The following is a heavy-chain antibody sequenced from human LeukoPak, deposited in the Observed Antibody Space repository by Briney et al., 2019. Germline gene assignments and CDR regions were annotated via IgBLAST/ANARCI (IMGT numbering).Heavy chain of an antibody. J-gene: IGHJ6*02. CDR3: ARAWPTRGSGSWFSVLEDYGMDV. D-gene: IGHD6-13*01. CDR2: ISAYNGNT. CDR1: GYTFTSYG. V-gene: IGHV1-18*01. Sequence: GASVKVSCKASGYTFTSYGISWVRQAPGQGLEWMGWISAYNGNTNYAQKLQGRATMTTDTSTSTAYMELRSLRSDDTAVYYCARAWPTRGSGSWFSVLEDYGMDVWGQGTAVTVSS.